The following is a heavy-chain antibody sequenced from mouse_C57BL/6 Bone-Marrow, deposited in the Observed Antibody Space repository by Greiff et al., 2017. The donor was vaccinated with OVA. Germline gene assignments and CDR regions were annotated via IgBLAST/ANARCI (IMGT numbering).Heavy chain of an antibody. D-gene: IGHD1-1*01. Sequence: EVHLVESGEGLVKPGGSLKLSCAASGFTFSSYAMSWVRQTPEKRLEWVAYISSGGDYIYYADTVKGRFTISRDNARNTLYLQMSSLKSEDTAMYYCTGGNTTVVATDWYFDVWGTGTTVTVSS. CDR3: TGGNTTVVATDWYFDV. CDR1: GFTFSSYA. V-gene: IGHV5-9-1*02. CDR2: ISSGGDYI. J-gene: IGHJ1*03.